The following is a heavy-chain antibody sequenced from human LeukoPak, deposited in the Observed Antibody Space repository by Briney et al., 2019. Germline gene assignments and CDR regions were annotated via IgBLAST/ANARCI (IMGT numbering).Heavy chain of an antibody. CDR1: GGSISSYY. J-gene: IGHJ5*02. CDR2: INHSGST. CDR3: AREEIRSWFDP. V-gene: IGHV4-34*01. D-gene: IGHD5-24*01. Sequence: PSETLSLTCTVSGGSISSYYWNWIRQPPGRGLEWIGEINHSGSTNYNPSLKSRVTISIDTSKNHFSLKLSSVTAADTAVYYCAREEIRSWFDPWGRGTLVTVSS.